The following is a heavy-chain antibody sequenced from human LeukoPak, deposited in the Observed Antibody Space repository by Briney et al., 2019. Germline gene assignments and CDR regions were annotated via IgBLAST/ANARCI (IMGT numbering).Heavy chain of an antibody. J-gene: IGHJ4*02. CDR2: IYYSGST. CDR3: ARGKVGATGVGFDY. Sequence: PSQTLSLTXTVSGGSISSGSYYWSWIRQPPGKGLERIGYIYYSGSTYYNPSLKSRVTISVDTSKNQFSLKLSSVTAADTAVYYCARGKVGATGVGFDYWGQGTLVTVSS. CDR1: GGSISSGSYY. D-gene: IGHD1-26*01. V-gene: IGHV4-30-4*08.